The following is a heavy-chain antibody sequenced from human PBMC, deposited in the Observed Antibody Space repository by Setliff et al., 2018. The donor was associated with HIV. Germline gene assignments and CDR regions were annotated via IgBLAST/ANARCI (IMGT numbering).Heavy chain of an antibody. CDR3: ARNSPFPPRSGAHFDF. Sequence: ASVKVSCKASGYSFTTYSINWLRQAPGQGPEWMGWIHTSTGKPTYVRDFTGRIVFSLDTSVNTAFLQISDLKTEETAVYYCARNSPFPPRSGAHFDFWGPGTLVTVSS. CDR2: IHTSTGKP. V-gene: IGHV7-4-1*02. J-gene: IGHJ4*02. D-gene: IGHD2-15*01. CDR1: GYSFTTYS.